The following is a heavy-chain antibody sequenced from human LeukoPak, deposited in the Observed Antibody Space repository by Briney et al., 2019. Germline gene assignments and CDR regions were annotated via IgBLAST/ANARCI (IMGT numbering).Heavy chain of an antibody. V-gene: IGHV3-23*01. Sequence: GESLRLSCAASGFILSSYAPSWVRQAPGKGMEWVSGISVSRASTSNADSVKGRFTISRDNPRNTLYLQMSSLRSEDTALYYCASMHPYYNGKGYWVQWGQGTLVTVSS. CDR3: ASMHPYYNGKGYWVQ. D-gene: IGHD3-22*01. J-gene: IGHJ4*02. CDR1: GFILSSYA. CDR2: ISVSRAST.